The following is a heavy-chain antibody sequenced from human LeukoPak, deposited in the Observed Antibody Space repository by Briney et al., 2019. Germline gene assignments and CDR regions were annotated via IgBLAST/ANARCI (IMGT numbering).Heavy chain of an antibody. D-gene: IGHD3-10*01. Sequence: GSLRLSCAASGFTFSSYGMHWVRQPPGKGLEWIGEINHSGSTNYNPSLKSRVTISVDTSKNQFSLKLSSVTAADTAVYYCARPFAGSRAFDIWGQGTMVTVSS. V-gene: IGHV4-34*01. J-gene: IGHJ3*02. CDR2: INHSGST. CDR1: GFTFSSYG. CDR3: ARPFAGSRAFDI.